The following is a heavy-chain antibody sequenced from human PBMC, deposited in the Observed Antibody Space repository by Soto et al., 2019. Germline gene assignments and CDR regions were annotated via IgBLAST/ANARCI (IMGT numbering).Heavy chain of an antibody. CDR3: ARVEGYSPDERD. Sequence: QVQLVQSGAEVKRPGDSVTVSCKTSGYIFTSYWIHWVRQAPGQGLEWMGLIKPSGGSTTYAQKFQGRVTMTRDTPTSTVYMELRSLKSEDTAVYYCARVEGYSPDERDWGQGTLVTVSS. V-gene: IGHV1-46*01. CDR1: GYIFTSYW. D-gene: IGHD5-12*01. J-gene: IGHJ4*02. CDR2: IKPSGGST.